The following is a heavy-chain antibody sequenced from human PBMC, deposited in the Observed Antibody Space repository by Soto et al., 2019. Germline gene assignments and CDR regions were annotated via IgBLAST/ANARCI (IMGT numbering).Heavy chain of an antibody. CDR2: ISYSGST. J-gene: IGHJ4*02. CDR1: GGSISSSSHY. V-gene: IGHV4-39*01. D-gene: IGHD1-1*01. CDR3: ARHVVGTTYNY. Sequence: QLQLQESGPGLVKPSETLSLICIVSGGSISSSSHYWGWIRQPPGKGLEYIGSISYSGSTYYNPSLKSRVTISGDTSKNQFSLKLGSVTDADTAVYYCARHVVGTTYNYWGQGTLVTVSS.